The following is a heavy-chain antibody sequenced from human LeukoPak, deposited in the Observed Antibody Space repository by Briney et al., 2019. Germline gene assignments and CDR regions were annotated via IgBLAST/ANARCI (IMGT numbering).Heavy chain of an antibody. V-gene: IGHV4-59*01. CDR2: IYYSGST. CDR1: GGSISSYY. Sequence: SETLSLTCAVYGGSISSYYWSWIRQPPGKGLEWIGYIYYSGSTNYNPSLKSRVTISVDTSKNQFSLKLSSVTAADTAVYYCARSRYFDWLYIFDCWGQGTLVTVSS. J-gene: IGHJ4*02. CDR3: ARSRYFDWLYIFDC. D-gene: IGHD3-9*01.